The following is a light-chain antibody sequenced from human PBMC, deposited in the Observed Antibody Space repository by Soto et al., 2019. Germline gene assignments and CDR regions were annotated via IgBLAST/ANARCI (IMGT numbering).Light chain of an antibody. Sequence: DIVLTQSPATLSLSPGERATLSCRASQSVSSYLAWYQQKPGQAPRLLIYDASNRATGIPARFSGTGSGTDFTLTISSLEPEDFAVYYCQQRTPCPLTFGQGTRLEIK. CDR3: QQRTPCPLT. V-gene: IGKV3-11*01. J-gene: IGKJ5*01. CDR1: QSVSSY. CDR2: DAS.